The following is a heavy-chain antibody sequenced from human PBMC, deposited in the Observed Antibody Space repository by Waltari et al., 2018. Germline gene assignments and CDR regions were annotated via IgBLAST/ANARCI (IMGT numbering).Heavy chain of an antibody. CDR1: GGPITTTSYY. CDR2: IYYSGST. J-gene: IGHJ4*02. V-gene: IGHV4-39*07. Sequence: QLQLQESGPGLVKPSETLSLTCPVSGGPITTTSYYLGRIRQPPGKGLEWIGSIYYSGSTYYNPSLKSRVTISVDTSKNQFSLKLSSVTAADTAVYYCATVDYDILTGYYTNFDYWGQGTLVTVSS. CDR3: ATVDYDILTGYYTNFDY. D-gene: IGHD3-9*01.